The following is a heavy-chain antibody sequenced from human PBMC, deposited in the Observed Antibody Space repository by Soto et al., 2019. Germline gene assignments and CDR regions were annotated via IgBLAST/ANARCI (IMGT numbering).Heavy chain of an antibody. D-gene: IGHD2-21*01. CDR1: GYIFTNYY. J-gene: IGHJ4*02. Sequence: QVRLVQSGAEVKKPGASVKVSCKASGYIFTNYYIHWVRQAPGQGLEWMAIINPNGGSTNCAQEFQGRITLTRDTSTCTGYMYLSSLTSEDTAVYYCARGVYSGDKWGQGTLVTVSS. CDR2: INPNGGST. CDR3: ARGVYSGDK. V-gene: IGHV1-46*01.